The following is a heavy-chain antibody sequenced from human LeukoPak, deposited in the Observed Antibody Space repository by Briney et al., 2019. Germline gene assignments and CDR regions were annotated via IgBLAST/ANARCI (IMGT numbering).Heavy chain of an antibody. D-gene: IGHD6-13*01. V-gene: IGHV3-23*01. CDR1: GFTFRSYA. J-gene: IGHJ4*02. Sequence: GGSLRLSCAASGFTFRSYAMTWVRQAPGKGLEWVSAISGSGGSTYYTDSVKGRFTISRDNSKNTLYLQMNSLRAEDTAVYYCAKDRAAPLPQGNFDYWGQGTLVTVSS. CDR3: AKDRAAPLPQGNFDY. CDR2: ISGSGGST.